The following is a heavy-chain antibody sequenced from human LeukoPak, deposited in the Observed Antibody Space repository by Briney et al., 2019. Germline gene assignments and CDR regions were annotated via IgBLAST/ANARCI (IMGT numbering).Heavy chain of an antibody. CDR3: ARGYCTNGVCYWGWFDP. Sequence: SETPSLTCTVSGGSISSYYWSWIRQSPGKGLEWIGYSYSSGRSPSYNPSFKSRVTISVDTSKNQFSLKLSSVTAADTAVYYCARGYCTNGVCYWGWFDPWGQRTLVTVSS. CDR1: GGSISSYY. J-gene: IGHJ5*02. D-gene: IGHD2-8*01. V-gene: IGHV4-4*09. CDR2: SYSSGRSP.